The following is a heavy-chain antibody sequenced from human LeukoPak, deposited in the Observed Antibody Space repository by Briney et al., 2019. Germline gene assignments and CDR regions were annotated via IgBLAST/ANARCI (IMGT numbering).Heavy chain of an antibody. D-gene: IGHD3-22*01. CDR3: AKDIMGTYYYDSSGYYGFDY. CDR1: GFTFSSYG. CDR2: IRYDGSNK. V-gene: IGHV3-30*02. Sequence: PGGSLRLSCAASGFTFSSYGMHWVRQAPGKGLEWVAFIRYDGSNKYYADSVKVRFTISRDNSKNTLYRQMNSLRAEDTSVYYCAKDIMGTYYYDSSGYYGFDYRGQGTLVTDSS. J-gene: IGHJ4*02.